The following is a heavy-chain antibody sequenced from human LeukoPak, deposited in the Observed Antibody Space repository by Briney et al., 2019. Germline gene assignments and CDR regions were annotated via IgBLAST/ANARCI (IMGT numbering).Heavy chain of an antibody. V-gene: IGHV4-30-4*01. CDR3: ARVDSSGWYVEG. CDR1: GGSISSGDYY. Sequence: SETLSLTYTVSGGSISSGDYYRSWIRQPPGKGLEWIGYIYYSGSTYYNPSLKSRVTISVDTSKNQFSLKLSSVTAADTAVYYCARVDSSGWYVEGWGQGTLVTVSS. D-gene: IGHD6-19*01. CDR2: IYYSGST. J-gene: IGHJ4*02.